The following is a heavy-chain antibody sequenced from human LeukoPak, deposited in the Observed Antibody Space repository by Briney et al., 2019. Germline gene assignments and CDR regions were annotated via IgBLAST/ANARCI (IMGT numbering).Heavy chain of an antibody. CDR2: ISSISSYI. CDR1: GFTFISYS. V-gene: IGHV3-21*01. D-gene: IGHD2-2*01. Sequence: GWSLRLSCAASGFTFISYSLNWVRPAPGKGVEGVSCISSISSYIYYPGSLKGRFTLSSDSAKNSMYVQMNGLRAEETAVYYCAREGYCGSTSCREYFQHWGQGTLVTVSS. CDR3: AREGYCGSTSCREYFQH. J-gene: IGHJ1*01.